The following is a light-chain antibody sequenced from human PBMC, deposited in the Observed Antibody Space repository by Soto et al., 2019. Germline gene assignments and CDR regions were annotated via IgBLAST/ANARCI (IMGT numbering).Light chain of an antibody. J-gene: IGKJ1*01. CDR1: QGVSSY. Sequence: EIVLTQVPATLSLSPGERATLSCRASQGVSSYLAWYQQKPGQAPRLLIHGATTRATGIPARFSGSGSGTEFTLTISSLQSEDFAVYYCQQYNNWPRTFGQGTKVDI. CDR2: GAT. V-gene: IGKV3-15*01. CDR3: QQYNNWPRT.